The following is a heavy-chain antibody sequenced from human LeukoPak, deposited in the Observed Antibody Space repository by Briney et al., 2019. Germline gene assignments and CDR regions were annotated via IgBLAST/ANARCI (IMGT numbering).Heavy chain of an antibody. CDR2: IYHSGST. Sequence: SETLSLTCTVSGYSISSGYYWGWIRQPPGKGLEWIGSIYHSGSTYYNPSLKSRVTISVDRSKNQFSLKLSSVTAADTAVYYCARDFRDIVATSYFDYWGQGTLVTVSS. CDR1: GYSISSGYY. D-gene: IGHD5-12*01. CDR3: ARDFRDIVATSYFDY. V-gene: IGHV4-38-2*02. J-gene: IGHJ4*02.